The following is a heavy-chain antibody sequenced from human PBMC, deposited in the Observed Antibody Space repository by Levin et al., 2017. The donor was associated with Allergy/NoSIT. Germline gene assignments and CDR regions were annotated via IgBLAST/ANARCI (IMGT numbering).Heavy chain of an antibody. V-gene: IGHV4-59*01. CDR1: GASISSYH. CDR3: ARDRVVASSGTYYYYGMAV. CDR2: IYYSGST. D-gene: IGHD2-15*01. Sequence: ETLSLTCIVSGASISSYHWSWIRQPPGKGLEWIGYIYYSGSTNYNPPLKSRVTMSVDTSRNQFSLTLNSVTAADTAVYYCARDRVVASSGTYYYYGMAVWGQGTTVTVSS. J-gene: IGHJ6*02.